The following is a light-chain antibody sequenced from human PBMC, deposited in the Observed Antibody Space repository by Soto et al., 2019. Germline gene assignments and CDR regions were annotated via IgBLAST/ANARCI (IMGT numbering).Light chain of an antibody. J-gene: IGKJ5*01. CDR3: QQAHRFPFT. CDR2: AAS. CDR1: QDIGSW. V-gene: IGKV1-12*01. Sequence: DIQMTQSPSSVSASVGDRVTITCRASQDIGSWLAWYQQKPGKAPKLLIYAASHLQRGVPSRFRGSGSVTDVTLTISSRQPEDFETYLCQQAHRFPFTFGQGTRLDIK.